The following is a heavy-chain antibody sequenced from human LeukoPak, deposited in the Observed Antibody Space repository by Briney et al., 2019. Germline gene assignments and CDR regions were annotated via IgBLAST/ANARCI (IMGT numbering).Heavy chain of an antibody. CDR3: AKDVHDYGDYGWFDP. CDR1: GFTFSSYG. J-gene: IGHJ5*02. D-gene: IGHD4-17*01. V-gene: IGHV3-33*06. CDR2: IWYDGSNK. Sequence: PGRSLRLSCAASGFTFSSYGMHWVRQAPGKGLEWVAVIWYDGSNKYYADSVKGRFTISRDNSKNTLYLQMNSLRAEDTAVYYCAKDVHDYGDYGWFDPWGQGTLVTVSS.